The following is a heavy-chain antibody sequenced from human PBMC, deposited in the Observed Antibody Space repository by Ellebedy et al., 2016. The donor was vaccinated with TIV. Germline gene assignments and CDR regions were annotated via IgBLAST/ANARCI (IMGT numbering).Heavy chain of an antibody. CDR3: AKETTELTATTLY. J-gene: IGHJ4*02. Sequence: GESLKISCATSGFTFSTYWMAWVRQAPGKGLEWVASIEDAGTETYSVDSAEGRFIISRDNAKNSLYLRINNPRDEDTAVYYCAKETTELTATTLYWGQGTLVTVSS. CDR1: GFTFSTYW. V-gene: IGHV3-7*03. CDR2: IEDAGTET. D-gene: IGHD1-1*01.